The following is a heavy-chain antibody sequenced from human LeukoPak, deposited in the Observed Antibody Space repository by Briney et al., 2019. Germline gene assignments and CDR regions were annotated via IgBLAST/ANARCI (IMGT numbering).Heavy chain of an antibody. CDR2: IYYSGST. V-gene: IGHV4-61*01. D-gene: IGHD1-14*01. CDR3: ARETTPWAYLHHDAFDI. J-gene: IGHJ3*02. CDR1: GGSVSSGSYY. Sequence: KSSETLSLTCTVSGGSVSSGSYYWSWIRQSPGKGLEWIGYIYYSGSTNYNPSLKSRVTISIDTSKNQFSLKLSSVTAADTAVYYCARETTPWAYLHHDAFDIWGQGTMVTVSS.